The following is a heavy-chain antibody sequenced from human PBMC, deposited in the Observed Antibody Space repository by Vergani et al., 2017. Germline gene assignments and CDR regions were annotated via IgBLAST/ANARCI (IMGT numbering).Heavy chain of an antibody. CDR2: INPNSGGT. CDR1: GYTFTGYY. Sequence: QVQLVQSGAEVKKPGASVTVSCKASGYTFTGYYMHWVRQAPGQGLEWMGWINPNSGGTNYAQKFQGRVTMTRDTSISTAYMELSRLRSDDTAVYYCAVRGEYCSGGSCYYFDYWGQGTLVTVSS. D-gene: IGHD2-15*01. CDR3: AVRGEYCSGGSCYYFDY. V-gene: IGHV1-2*02. J-gene: IGHJ4*02.